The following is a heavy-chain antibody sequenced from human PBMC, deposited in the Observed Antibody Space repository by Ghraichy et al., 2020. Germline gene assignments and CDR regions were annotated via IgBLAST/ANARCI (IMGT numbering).Heavy chain of an antibody. D-gene: IGHD6-6*01. V-gene: IGHV3-15*01. CDR3: ITDRPKDC. CDR2: IKTKADGGTA. CDR1: GFTFSDAW. Sequence: GGSLRLSCAASGFTFSDAWMSWVRQAPGKGLEWVGRIKTKADGGTADYAAPVKGRFTTSRDDSKDTLYLEMNSLKTEDTAVYYCITDRPKDCWGQGTLVTVSS. J-gene: IGHJ4*02.